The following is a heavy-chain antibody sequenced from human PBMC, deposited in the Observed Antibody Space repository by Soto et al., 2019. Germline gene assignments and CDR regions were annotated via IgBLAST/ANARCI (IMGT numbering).Heavy chain of an antibody. CDR1: GFTVSSNY. V-gene: IGHV3-53*01. CDR3: ARAYSSSFWFDP. D-gene: IGHD6-6*01. J-gene: IGHJ5*02. CDR2: IYSGSST. Sequence: GGSLRLSCAASGFTVSSNYMSWVRQAPGKGLEWVSVIYSGSSTYYADSVKGRFTISRDNSKNTLYLQMNSLRAEDTAVYYCARAYSSSFWFDPWGQGTLVTVSS.